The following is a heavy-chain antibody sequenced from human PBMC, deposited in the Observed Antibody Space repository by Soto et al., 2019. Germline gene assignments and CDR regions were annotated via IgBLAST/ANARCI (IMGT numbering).Heavy chain of an antibody. CDR2: INPSGGST. J-gene: IGHJ4*02. V-gene: IGHV1-46*01. Sequence: SVKVSCRASGYTFTSYYMHWVRQAPVQGLEWMGIINPSGGSTSYAQKFQGRVTMTRDTSTSTVYMELSSLRSEDTAVYYCAREAIAARSRSFDCWGQGTRFTVSS. CDR1: GYTFTSYY. D-gene: IGHD6-6*01. CDR3: AREAIAARSRSFDC.